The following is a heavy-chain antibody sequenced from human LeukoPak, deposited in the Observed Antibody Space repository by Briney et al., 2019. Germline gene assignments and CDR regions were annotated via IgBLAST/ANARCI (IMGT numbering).Heavy chain of an antibody. CDR3: AGALWFGELLYRADAFDI. V-gene: IGHV3-21*01. J-gene: IGHJ3*02. Sequence: GGSLRLSCAASGFTFSSYSMNWVRQAPGKGLEWVSSISSSSSYIYYADSVKGRFTISRDNAKNSLYLQMNSLRAEDTAVYYCAGALWFGELLYRADAFDIWGQGTMVTVSS. D-gene: IGHD3-10*01. CDR1: GFTFSSYS. CDR2: ISSSSSYI.